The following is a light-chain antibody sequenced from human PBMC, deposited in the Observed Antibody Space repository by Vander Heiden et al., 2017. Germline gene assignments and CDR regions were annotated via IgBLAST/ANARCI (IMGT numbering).Light chain of an antibody. Sequence: QSALTPPASVSSSPGQSITISCTGTSSDVGSYGLVSWYQQQPGKAPKLMIYEVTKRPSGVSNRFSGSKSGNTASLTIAGLQAEDEADYYCCSYAGSSTYVFGTGTKVTVL. CDR3: CSYAGSSTYV. CDR1: SSDVGSYGL. V-gene: IGLV2-23*02. CDR2: EVT. J-gene: IGLJ1*01.